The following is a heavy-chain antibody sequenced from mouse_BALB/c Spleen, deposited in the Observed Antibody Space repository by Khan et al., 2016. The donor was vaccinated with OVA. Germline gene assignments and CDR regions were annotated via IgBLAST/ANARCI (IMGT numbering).Heavy chain of an antibody. CDR2: INYSGST. V-gene: IGHV3-2*02. CDR1: GYSITSDYA. CDR3: ARDGSRYNYAMDY. Sequence: VQLQQSGPGLVNPSQSLSLTCTVTGYSITSDYAWNWIRQFPGNKLEWMGYINYSGSTNYNPALKSRISTTRDTSKNQFFLQLNSVTTEDTATYYCARDGSRYNYAMDYWGQGTSVTVSS. J-gene: IGHJ4*01. D-gene: IGHD2-3*01.